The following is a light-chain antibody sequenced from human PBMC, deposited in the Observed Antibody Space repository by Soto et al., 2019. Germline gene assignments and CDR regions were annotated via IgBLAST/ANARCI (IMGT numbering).Light chain of an antibody. CDR2: EVI. CDR3: SSYAGSNNRV. Sequence: QSALTQPPSASGSPGQSVTISCTGTSSDVGGHNFVSWYQQHPGKAPKLVIYEVIKRPSGVPDRFSGSKSGNTASLTVSGLQAEDEAEYYCSSYAGSNNRVFGGGTKLTV. J-gene: IGLJ3*02. CDR1: SSDVGGHNF. V-gene: IGLV2-8*01.